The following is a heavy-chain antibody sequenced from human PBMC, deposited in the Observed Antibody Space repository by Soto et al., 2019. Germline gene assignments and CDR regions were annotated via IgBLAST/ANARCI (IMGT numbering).Heavy chain of an antibody. CDR1: GGSVSSGSYY. CDR3: ARVGYYGGTSGWYFDL. CDR2: IYYSGST. V-gene: IGHV4-61*01. Sequence: QVQLQESGPGLVKPSETLSLTCTVSGGSVSSGSYYWSWFRQPPGKGLEWIGYIYYSGSTNYNPSLKSRVTISVDTSKTPSSLKLSSVTAADTAVHYCARVGYYGGTSGWYFDLWGRGTLVTVSS. D-gene: IGHD4-17*01. J-gene: IGHJ2*01.